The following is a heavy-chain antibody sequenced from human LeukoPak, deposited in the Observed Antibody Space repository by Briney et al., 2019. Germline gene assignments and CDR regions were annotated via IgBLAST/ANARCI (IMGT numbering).Heavy chain of an antibody. CDR2: ISSSSSYI. V-gene: IGHV3-21*01. D-gene: IGHD2-2*01. CDR3: ARTPNYCSSTSCFDY. J-gene: IGHJ4*02. CDR1: GSTFSSYS. Sequence: GGSLRLSCAASGSTFSSYSMNWVRQAPGKGLEWVSSISSSSSYIYYADSVKGRFTISRDNAKNSLYLQMNSLRAEDTAVYYCARTPNYCSSTSCFDYWGQGTLVTVSS.